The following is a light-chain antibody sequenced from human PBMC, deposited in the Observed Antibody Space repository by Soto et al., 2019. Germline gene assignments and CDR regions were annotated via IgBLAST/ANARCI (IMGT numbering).Light chain of an antibody. J-gene: IGKJ1*01. Sequence: DIQVTQSPSTLSASVGDRVTITCRASQSISTWLAWFQQKPGRAPKVLISKASTLESGVPSRFSGDGSGTEFTLTISSLQTDDLATYSCQQFGAGSPWTFGQGTKVELK. CDR3: QQFGAGSPWT. CDR1: QSISTW. V-gene: IGKV1-5*03. CDR2: KAS.